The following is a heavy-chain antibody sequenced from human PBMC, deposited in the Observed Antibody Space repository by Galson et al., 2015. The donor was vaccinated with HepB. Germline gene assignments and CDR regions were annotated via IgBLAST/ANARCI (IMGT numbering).Heavy chain of an antibody. CDR1: GFTFSSYA. CDR2: ISGSGGST. V-gene: IGHV3-23*01. J-gene: IGHJ4*02. CDR3: AKDAKITIFGVVIPLFDY. D-gene: IGHD3-3*01. Sequence: SLRLSCAASGFTFSSYAMSWVRQAPGKGLEWVSAISGSGGSTYYADSVKGRFTISRDNSKNTLYLQMNSLRAEDTAVYYCAKDAKITIFGVVIPLFDYRGQGTLVTVSS.